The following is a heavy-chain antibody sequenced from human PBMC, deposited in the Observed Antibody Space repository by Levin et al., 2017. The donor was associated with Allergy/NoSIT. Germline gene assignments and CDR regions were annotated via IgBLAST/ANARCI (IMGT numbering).Heavy chain of an antibody. CDR1: GFTFSGYA. CDR3: ARDPSEYYYYMDV. Sequence: GESLKISCAASGFTFSGYAMHWVRQAPGKGLEWVAVVSYDGSNKYYADSVKGRFTISRDNSKNTLYLQMNSLRAEDTAVYYCARDPSEYYYYMDVWGKGTTVTVSS. J-gene: IGHJ6*03. CDR2: VSYDGSNK. V-gene: IGHV3-30-3*01.